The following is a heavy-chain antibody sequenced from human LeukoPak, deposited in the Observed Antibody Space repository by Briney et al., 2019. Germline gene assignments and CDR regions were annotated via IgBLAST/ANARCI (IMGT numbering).Heavy chain of an antibody. D-gene: IGHD3-22*01. CDR3: ARHDYDSSGHRRDYYFDY. Sequence: SETLSLTCTVSGGSITGSTYYWGWIRQPPGKGLEWIVSVIHSGTTYYNPSLRSQVIVSMDTSKKQFSLRLSSVTAADTAVYYCARHDYDSSGHRRDYYFDYWSQGTLVTVSS. J-gene: IGHJ4*02. CDR2: VIHSGTT. V-gene: IGHV4-39*01. CDR1: GGSITGSTYY.